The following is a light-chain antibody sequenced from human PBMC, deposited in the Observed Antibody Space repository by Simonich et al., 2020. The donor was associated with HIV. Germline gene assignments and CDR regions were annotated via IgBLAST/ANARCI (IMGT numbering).Light chain of an antibody. CDR1: KSISSY. CDR3: QQSYSTPFT. V-gene: IGKV1-39*01. Sequence: DIQMTQSPSSLSASVGDRVTITCRASKSISSYLNWYQQKPGKAPKLLIYAASSLQRGVPSMFSGNGSGTDFTLTISSLQREDFASYYCQQSYSTPFTFGQGTKVEIK. J-gene: IGKJ2*01. CDR2: AAS.